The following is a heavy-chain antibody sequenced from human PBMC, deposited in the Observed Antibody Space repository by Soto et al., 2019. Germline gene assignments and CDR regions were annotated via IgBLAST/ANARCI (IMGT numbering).Heavy chain of an antibody. V-gene: IGHV3-30-3*01. CDR2: ISPAGTNQ. CDR3: ARENSRISPRLFQH. CDR1: GFVFSDYA. Sequence: LRLSCVASGFVFSDYAMHWARQAPGKGLEWVALISPAGTNQYYADSAKGRFTISRDNSKNTLYLQMNSLRPEDTGLYYCARENSRISPRLFQHWGHGTLVTVSS. D-gene: IGHD6-6*01. J-gene: IGHJ1*01.